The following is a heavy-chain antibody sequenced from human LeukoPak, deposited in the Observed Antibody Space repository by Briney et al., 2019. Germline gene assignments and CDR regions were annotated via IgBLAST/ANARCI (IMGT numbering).Heavy chain of an antibody. D-gene: IGHD2-15*01. Sequence: GASVKVSCKVSGSTSNSYGVTWVRQAPGQGLEWMGWISAYNGNTNYAQKLQGRVTMTTDTSTSTAYMELRSLRSDDTAVYYCARGKYSEKYAFDIWGQGTMVTVSS. J-gene: IGHJ3*02. V-gene: IGHV1-18*01. CDR1: GSTSNSYG. CDR2: ISAYNGNT. CDR3: ARGKYSEKYAFDI.